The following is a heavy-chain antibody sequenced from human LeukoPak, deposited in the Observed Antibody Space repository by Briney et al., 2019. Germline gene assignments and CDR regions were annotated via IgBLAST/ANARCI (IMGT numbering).Heavy chain of an antibody. CDR1: GSTFSSYS. Sequence: GGSLRLSCAASGSTFSSYSMNWVRQAPGKGLEWVSSISSSSSYIYYADSVKGRFTISRDNAKMSLYLQMNSLRVEDTAVYYCATYSTRNAREFQSWGQGTLVTVSS. D-gene: IGHD4-11*01. CDR2: ISSSSSYI. V-gene: IGHV3-21*01. J-gene: IGHJ1*01. CDR3: ATYSTRNAREFQS.